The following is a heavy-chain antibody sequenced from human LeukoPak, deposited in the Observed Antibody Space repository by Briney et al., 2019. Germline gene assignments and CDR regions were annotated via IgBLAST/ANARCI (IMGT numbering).Heavy chain of an antibody. V-gene: IGHV3-23*01. D-gene: IGHD1-26*01. CDR1: GFTFSSYA. CDR3: AKDRGRERRLFDY. J-gene: IGHJ4*02. Sequence: GGSPRLSCAASGFTFSSYAMSWVRQAPGKGLEWVSAISGSGGSTYYADSVKGRFTISRDNSKNTLYLQMNSLRAEDTAVYYCAKDRGRERRLFDYWGQGTLVTVSS. CDR2: ISGSGGST.